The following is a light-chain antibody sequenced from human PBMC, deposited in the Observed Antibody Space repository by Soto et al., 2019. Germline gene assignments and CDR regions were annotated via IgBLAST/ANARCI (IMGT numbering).Light chain of an antibody. CDR3: QQRTNWWT. CDR2: DAS. Sequence: DIVLTQSPATLSLSPGDRATLSCRASQSVGTYLAWYQHKPGQAPRLLIHDASNRATGIPARFSGSGSGTDFTLTISSLEPEDFAVYYCQQRTNWWTFGQGTKVELK. V-gene: IGKV3-11*01. J-gene: IGKJ1*01. CDR1: QSVGTY.